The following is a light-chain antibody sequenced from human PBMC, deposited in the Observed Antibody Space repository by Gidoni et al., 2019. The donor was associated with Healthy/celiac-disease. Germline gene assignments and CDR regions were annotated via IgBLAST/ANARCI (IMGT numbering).Light chain of an antibody. V-gene: IGKV3-20*01. CDR1: QPVSGNF. CDR3: QQYGASPLT. CDR2: DTS. Sequence: EIILTQYPGTLSVSPGERATLFCRATQPVSGNFFAWYQQKPGQPPSLLIYDTSRRATGVPDRVSGSGSGTDFSLLISRLQTEDSALYSCQQYGASPLTFGGGTRVEI. J-gene: IGKJ4*01.